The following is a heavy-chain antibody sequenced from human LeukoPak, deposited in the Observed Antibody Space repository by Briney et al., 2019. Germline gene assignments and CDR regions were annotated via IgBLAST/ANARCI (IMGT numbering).Heavy chain of an antibody. CDR3: SRYVDTPLDY. J-gene: IGHJ4*02. CDR2: IRSKANSYAT. V-gene: IGHV3-73*01. Sequence: PGGSLRLSCAASGFTFSSYAIHWVRQASGKGLEWVGRIRSKANSYATAYAASVAGRFTISRDDSQNTAYLQMNSLKTEDAAVYYCSRYVDTPLDYWGQGALVTVSS. D-gene: IGHD5-18*01. CDR1: GFTFSSYA.